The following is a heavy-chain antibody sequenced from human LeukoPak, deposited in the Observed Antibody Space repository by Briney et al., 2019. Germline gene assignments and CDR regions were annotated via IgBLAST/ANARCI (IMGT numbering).Heavy chain of an antibody. CDR1: GDSISSSIYY. D-gene: IGHD6-13*01. CDR2: VYYSGTT. Sequence: SETLSLTCAVSGDSISSSIYYWGWIRQPPGKGLEWIGSVYYSGTTYYNPSLKSRVTMSVDTSENQFSLKLSSVTAADTAVYYCARQGAYDSTWCDFDYWGQGTLVTVSS. CDR3: ARQGAYDSTWCDFDY. V-gene: IGHV4-39*01. J-gene: IGHJ4*02.